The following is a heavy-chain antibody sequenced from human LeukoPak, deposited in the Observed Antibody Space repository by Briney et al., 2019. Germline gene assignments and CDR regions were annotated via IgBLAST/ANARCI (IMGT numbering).Heavy chain of an antibody. J-gene: IGHJ4*02. V-gene: IGHV1-3*01. Sequence: ASVKVSCKASGYTFTSYAMHWVRQAPGQRLEWMGWINAGNGNTKYSQEFQGRVTITRDTSASTAYMELSSLRSEDTAVYYCARADEWELPPDYWGQGTLVTVSS. CDR1: GYTFTSYA. D-gene: IGHD1-26*01. CDR3: ARADEWELPPDY. CDR2: INAGNGNT.